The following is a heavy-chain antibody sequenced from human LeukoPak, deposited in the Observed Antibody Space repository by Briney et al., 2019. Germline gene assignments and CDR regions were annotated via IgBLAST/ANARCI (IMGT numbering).Heavy chain of an antibody. CDR1: GGSFSGYY. D-gene: IGHD6-13*01. V-gene: IGHV4-34*01. Sequence: SETLSLTCAVYGGSFSGYYWSWIRQPPGKGLEWIGEINHSGSTNYNPSLKSRVTISVDTSKNQFSLKLSSVTAADTAVYYRARGWGSSWYPLRNWFDPWGQGTLVTVSS. CDR2: INHSGST. J-gene: IGHJ5*02. CDR3: ARGWGSSWYPLRNWFDP.